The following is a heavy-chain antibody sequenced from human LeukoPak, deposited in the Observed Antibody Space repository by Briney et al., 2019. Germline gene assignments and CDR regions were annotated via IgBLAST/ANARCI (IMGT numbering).Heavy chain of an antibody. V-gene: IGHV5-51*01. CDR3: ARHLTEQWLSAPFDY. CDR2: IYPGDSDT. J-gene: IGHJ4*02. D-gene: IGHD6-19*01. Sequence: GESLKISCKGSGYSFTSYWIGWVRQMPGKGLEWMGIIYPGDSDTRYSPSFQGQVTISADKSISTAYLQWSSLKASDTAMYYCARHLTEQWLSAPFDYWGQGTLVTASS. CDR1: GYSFTSYW.